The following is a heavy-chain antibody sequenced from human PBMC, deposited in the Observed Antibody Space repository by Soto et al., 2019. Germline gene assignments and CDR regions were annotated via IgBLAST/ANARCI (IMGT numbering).Heavy chain of an antibody. Sequence: PGESLKISCKGSGYSFTSYWIGWVRQMPGKGLEWMGIIYPGDSDTRYSPSFQGQVTISVDTSKNQFSLKLSSVTAADTAVYYCARRFDYYDSSGYYWGRTVAYYFDYWGQGTLVTVSS. CDR1: GYSFTSYW. D-gene: IGHD3-22*01. V-gene: IGHV5-51*01. CDR3: ARRFDYYDSSGYYWGRTVAYYFDY. J-gene: IGHJ4*02. CDR2: IYPGDSDT.